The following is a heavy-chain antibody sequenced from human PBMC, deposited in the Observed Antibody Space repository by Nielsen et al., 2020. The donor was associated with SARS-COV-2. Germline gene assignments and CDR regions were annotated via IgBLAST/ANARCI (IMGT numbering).Heavy chain of an antibody. CDR3: AILNSYSTYYDY. CDR2: IDPGDSYT. Sequence: GESLKISCKGSGYSFTSYWISWVRQMPGKGLEWMGRIDPGDSYTNYSPSFQGHVTISADKSISTAYLQWSSLKASDTAMYYCAILNSYSTYYDYWGQGTLVTVSS. V-gene: IGHV5-10-1*01. D-gene: IGHD6-13*01. J-gene: IGHJ4*02. CDR1: GYSFTSYW.